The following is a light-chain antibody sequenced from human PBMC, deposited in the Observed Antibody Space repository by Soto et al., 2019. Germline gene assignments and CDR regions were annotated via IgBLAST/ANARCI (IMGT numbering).Light chain of an antibody. J-gene: IGKJ4*01. CDR3: QQRNNWPPLT. CDR2: DAS. CDR1: QSVNSN. Sequence: EIVLTQSPATLSLSPGERASLSCRASQSVNSNLAWYQQKPGQAHRLLIYDASTRATGIPARFSGSGSWTDFTLTISSLEPEDFAVYYCQQRNNWPPLTFCGGNKVEIK. V-gene: IGKV3-11*01.